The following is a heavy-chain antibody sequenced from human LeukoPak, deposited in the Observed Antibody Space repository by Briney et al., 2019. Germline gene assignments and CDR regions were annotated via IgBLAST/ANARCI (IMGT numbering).Heavy chain of an antibody. Sequence: GASVKVSRKASGYRFINYGISWVRQAPGQGLEWMGWISAYKGNTNYVQKFQGRVTMTTDTSTSTAYMELRSLRSDDTAFYFCARDVGTMITANDAFDLWGQGTLVTVSS. D-gene: IGHD3-22*01. CDR1: GYRFINYG. J-gene: IGHJ3*01. CDR2: ISAYKGNT. CDR3: ARDVGTMITANDAFDL. V-gene: IGHV1-18*04.